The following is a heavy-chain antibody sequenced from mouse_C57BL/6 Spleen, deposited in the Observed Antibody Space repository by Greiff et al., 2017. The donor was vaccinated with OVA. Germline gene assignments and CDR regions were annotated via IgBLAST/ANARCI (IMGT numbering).Heavy chain of an antibody. D-gene: IGHD4-1*01. CDR3: ARNWLDYFDY. CDR1: GYSFTGYY. Sequence: VQLKESGPELVKPGASVKISCKASGYSFTGYYMNWVKQSPEKSLEWIGEINPSTGGTTYNQKFKAKATLTVDTSSSTAYMELHSLTSEDSAVYFCARNWLDYFDYWGQGTTLTVSS. V-gene: IGHV1-42*01. CDR2: INPSTGGT. J-gene: IGHJ2*01.